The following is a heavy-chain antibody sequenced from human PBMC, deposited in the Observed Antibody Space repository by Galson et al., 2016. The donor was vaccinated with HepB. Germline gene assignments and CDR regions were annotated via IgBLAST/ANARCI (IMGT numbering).Heavy chain of an antibody. Sequence: SLRLSCAASGFTVSSNYMNWVRQAPGKRLEWISVFYTGGSMYWLDSVRGRFTMSGDNSKNTVYLQMNNLRAEDTAVYYCVREIPPDTTVYAMDVWGQGTTLTVSS. V-gene: IGHV3-66*01. D-gene: IGHD1-1*01. CDR3: VREIPPDTTVYAMDV. J-gene: IGHJ6*02. CDR2: FYTGGSM. CDR1: GFTVSSNY.